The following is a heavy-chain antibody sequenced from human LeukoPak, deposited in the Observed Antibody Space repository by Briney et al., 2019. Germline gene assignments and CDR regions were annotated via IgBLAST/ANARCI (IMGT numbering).Heavy chain of an antibody. V-gene: IGHV5-51*01. CDR2: IFPGDSDT. CDR3: AGIGCSYGDTREIDY. Sequence: GESLKISCKGSGFSFTSYWIGWVRQMPGKGLEWMGIIFPGDSDTRYSPSFQGQVTISADKSISTAYLQWSSLKASDTAMYYCAGIGCSYGDTREIDYWGQGTLVTVSS. D-gene: IGHD5-18*01. CDR1: GFSFTSYW. J-gene: IGHJ4*02.